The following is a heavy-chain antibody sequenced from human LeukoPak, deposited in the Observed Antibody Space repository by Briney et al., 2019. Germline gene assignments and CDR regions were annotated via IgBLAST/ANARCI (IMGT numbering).Heavy chain of an antibody. CDR2: MYYSGAT. CDR1: GGSISSYY. V-gene: IGHV4-59*12. D-gene: IGHD2-15*01. J-gene: IGHJ5*02. CDR3: ARGPQGYCSGGSCQNTNWFDP. Sequence: SETLSLTCTVSGGSISSYYWSWIRQPPGKGLEWIGYMYYSGATNYNPSLKSRVTISVDTSKNQFSLKLSSVTAADTAVYYCARGPQGYCSGGSCQNTNWFDPWGQGTLVTVSS.